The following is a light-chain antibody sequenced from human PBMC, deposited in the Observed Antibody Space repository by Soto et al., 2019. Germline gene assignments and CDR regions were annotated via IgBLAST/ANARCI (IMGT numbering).Light chain of an antibody. Sequence: DIQMTQSPSTLSASVGDRDTITCRASQSISSWLAWYQQKPGKAPKVLIYKASSLESGVPSRFSGSGSGTEFTLIISDLQPDDFATYYCQQYHNYPRTFGQGTKVDIK. J-gene: IGKJ1*01. CDR2: KAS. CDR3: QQYHNYPRT. CDR1: QSISSW. V-gene: IGKV1-5*03.